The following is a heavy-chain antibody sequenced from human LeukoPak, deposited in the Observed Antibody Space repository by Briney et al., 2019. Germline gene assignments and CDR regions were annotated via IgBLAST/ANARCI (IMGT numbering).Heavy chain of an antibody. V-gene: IGHV3-23*01. D-gene: IGHD3-22*01. J-gene: IGHJ4*02. Sequence: GGSLRLSCAASGFTFSSYGMSWVRQAPGEGLEWVSAISGSGGSTYYADSVKGRFTISRDNSKNTLYLQMNSLRAEDTAVYYCAKDTRYYYDSSGYYHDYWGQGTLVTVSS. CDR2: ISGSGGST. CDR1: GFTFSSYG. CDR3: AKDTRYYYDSSGYYHDY.